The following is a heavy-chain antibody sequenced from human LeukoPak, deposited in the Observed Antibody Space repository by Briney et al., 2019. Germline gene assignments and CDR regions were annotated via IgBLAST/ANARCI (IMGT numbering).Heavy chain of an antibody. D-gene: IGHD4-17*01. Sequence: PGRSLRLSCAASGFTFSSYGMHWVRQAPGKGLEWVAVISYDGSNKYYADSVKGRFTISRDNSKNTLYLQMNSLRAEDTAVYYCARAGNAYGDLIDYWGQGTLVTVSS. V-gene: IGHV3-30*03. J-gene: IGHJ4*02. CDR1: GFTFSSYG. CDR2: ISYDGSNK. CDR3: ARAGNAYGDLIDY.